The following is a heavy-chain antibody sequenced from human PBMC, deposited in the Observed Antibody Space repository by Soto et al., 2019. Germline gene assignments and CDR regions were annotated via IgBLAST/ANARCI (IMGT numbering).Heavy chain of an antibody. D-gene: IGHD7-27*01. CDR2: IHGDGDYT. CDR1: GFTFSCCA. V-gene: IGHV3-23*01. J-gene: IGHJ2*01. Sequence: QVLESGGGLVQPGGSPRLSCAASGFTFSCCAMSWVRQAPGKGLEWVSTIHGDGDYTHDTDSVKGRFTISRDNSRNTLYLQMNSPRADDTAVYYCAKNRGAGDYSNWSFAVWGRGTLVTVSS. CDR3: AKNRGAGDYSNWSFAV.